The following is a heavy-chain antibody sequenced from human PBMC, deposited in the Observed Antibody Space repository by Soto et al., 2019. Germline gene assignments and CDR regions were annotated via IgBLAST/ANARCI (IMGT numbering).Heavy chain of an antibody. CDR3: ARDPSTMNKLIGVWFDP. CDR1: GDTFGRFT. J-gene: IGHJ5*02. CDR2: IKPISDIT. V-gene: IGHV1-69*13. Sequence: SVKVSCKASGDTFGRFTINWVRQAPGQGLEWMGGIKPISDITNYAQRFQGRVTFTADASTSTVYLELSSLRSEDTAMYYCARDPSTMNKLIGVWFDPWGQGTLVTGSS. D-gene: IGHD1-1*01.